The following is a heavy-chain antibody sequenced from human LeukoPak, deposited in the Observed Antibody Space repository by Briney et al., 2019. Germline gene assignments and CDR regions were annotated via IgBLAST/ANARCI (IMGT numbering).Heavy chain of an antibody. Sequence: ASVRVSCKASGYTFTSYDINWVRQATGQGLEWMGWMNPNSGNTGYAQKFQGRVTMTRNTSISTAYMELSSLRSEDTAVYYCARGPGDDDAFDIWGQGTMVTVSS. D-gene: IGHD4-17*01. V-gene: IGHV1-8*01. CDR3: ARGPGDDDAFDI. CDR2: MNPNSGNT. CDR1: GYTFTSYD. J-gene: IGHJ3*02.